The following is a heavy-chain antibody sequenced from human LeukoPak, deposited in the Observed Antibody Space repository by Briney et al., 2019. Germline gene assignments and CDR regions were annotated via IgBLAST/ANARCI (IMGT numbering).Heavy chain of an antibody. CDR3: TTDPSGTFGWFDP. J-gene: IGHJ5*02. CDR2: IWYDGSNK. V-gene: IGHV3-33*01. CDR1: GFTFSSYG. Sequence: GGSLRLSCAASGFTFSSYGMHWGRQAPGKGLEWVAVIWYDGSNKYYADSVKGRFTISRDNSKNTLYLQMNSLRAEDTAVYYCTTDPSGTFGWFDPWGQGTLVTVSS. D-gene: IGHD3-16*01.